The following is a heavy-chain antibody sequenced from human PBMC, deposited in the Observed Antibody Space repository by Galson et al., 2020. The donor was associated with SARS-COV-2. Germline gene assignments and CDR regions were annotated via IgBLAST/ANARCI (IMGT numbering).Heavy chain of an antibody. Sequence: SETLSLTCAVYGGSFSGYYWTWIRQPPGRGMERVGSIYYSGSAYNNPSPKSRVTISVDTSKNQYSLMLSSVTAADTAVYCCARCECSGYSYGTHYYFDSWGQGTLVTVSS. V-gene: IGHV4-34*01. D-gene: IGHD5-18*01. CDR1: GGSFSGYY. CDR2: IYYSGSA. CDR3: ARCECSGYSYGTHYYFDS. J-gene: IGHJ4*02.